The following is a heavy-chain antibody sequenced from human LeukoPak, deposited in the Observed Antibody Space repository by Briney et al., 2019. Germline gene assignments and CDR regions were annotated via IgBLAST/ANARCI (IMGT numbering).Heavy chain of an antibody. V-gene: IGHV4-39*02. Sequence: SETLSLTCTVSGGSISSSSYYWAWVRQPPGKGLEWIGNINYSGSTHYNASLKSRVTISVDTSKNQFSLKLSSVTAADTAVYYCARDGLVVRGVISNWYFDLWGRGTLVTVSS. J-gene: IGHJ2*01. CDR2: INYSGST. CDR1: GGSISSSSYY. D-gene: IGHD3-10*01. CDR3: ARDGLVVRGVISNWYFDL.